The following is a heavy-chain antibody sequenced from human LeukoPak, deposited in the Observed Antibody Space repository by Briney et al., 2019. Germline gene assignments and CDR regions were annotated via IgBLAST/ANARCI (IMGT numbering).Heavy chain of an antibody. J-gene: IGHJ6*02. CDR3: ARGSTRYCSGGSCYYYYYYGMDV. D-gene: IGHD2-15*01. CDR1: GFTFSSYS. CDR2: ISSSSSYI. V-gene: IGHV3-21*01. Sequence: PGGSLRLSCAASGFTFSSYSMNWVRQAPGKRLEWVSSISSSSSYIYYADSVKGRFTISRDNAKNSLYLQMNSLRAEDTAVYYCARGSTRYCSGGSCYYYYYYGMDVWGQGTTVTVSS.